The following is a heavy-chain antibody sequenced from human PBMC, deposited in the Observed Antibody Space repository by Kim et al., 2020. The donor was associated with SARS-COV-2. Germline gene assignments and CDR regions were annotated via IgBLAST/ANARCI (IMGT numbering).Heavy chain of an antibody. CDR2: IYYSGST. D-gene: IGHD3-9*01. CDR1: GGSISSYY. CDR3: ARLRYFDWSTFDY. V-gene: IGHV4-59*01. J-gene: IGHJ4*02. Sequence: SETLSLTCTVSGGSISSYYWSWIRQPPGKGLEWIGYIYYSGSTNYNPSLKSRVTISVDTSKNQFSLKLSSVTAADTAVYYCARLRYFDWSTFDYWGQGTLVTVSS.